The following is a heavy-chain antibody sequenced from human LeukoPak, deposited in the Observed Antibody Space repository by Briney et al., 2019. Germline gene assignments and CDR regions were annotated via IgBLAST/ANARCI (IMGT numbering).Heavy chain of an antibody. CDR3: ARLYYQLLPYFDY. Sequence: PGGSLRLSCAASGFRFNDYYMSCIRQAPGKGLEWIGYISSSHSTIYYADSMKGRFTISRDNAENTLYLQMINLRAEDTAVYYCARLYYQLLPYFDYWGQGTLVTVAS. CDR2: ISSSHSTI. CDR1: GFRFNDYY. V-gene: IGHV3-11*04. J-gene: IGHJ4*02. D-gene: IGHD3-10*01.